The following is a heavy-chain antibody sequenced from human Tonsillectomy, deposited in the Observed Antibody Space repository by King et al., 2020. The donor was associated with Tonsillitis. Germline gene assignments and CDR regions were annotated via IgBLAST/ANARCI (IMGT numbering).Heavy chain of an antibody. Sequence: QLQESGPGLVKPSETLSLTCSVSGGSISSNSYYWGWIRQPPGKGLEWIGSIYYSGSAYYNPSLKSRVTISVDTSKNQFSLKLSSVTAADTAVFYCARHHYYGDAFDIWGQGTMVTVSS. CDR3: ARHHYYGDAFDI. V-gene: IGHV4-39*01. CDR2: IYYSGSA. CDR1: GGSISSNSYY. J-gene: IGHJ3*02. D-gene: IGHD3-10*01.